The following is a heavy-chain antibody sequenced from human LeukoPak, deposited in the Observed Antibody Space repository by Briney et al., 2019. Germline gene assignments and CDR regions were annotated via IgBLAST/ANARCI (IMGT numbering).Heavy chain of an antibody. D-gene: IGHD3-10*01. CDR2: ISYDGSNK. V-gene: IGHV3-30*04. Sequence: GRSLRLSCAASGFIFSSYAMHWVRQAPGKGLEWVAVISYDGSNKYYADSVKGRFTISRDNSKNTLYLQMNSLRAEDTAVYYCARDRYGSGSLDYWGQGTLVTVSS. J-gene: IGHJ4*02. CDR3: ARDRYGSGSLDY. CDR1: GFIFSSYA.